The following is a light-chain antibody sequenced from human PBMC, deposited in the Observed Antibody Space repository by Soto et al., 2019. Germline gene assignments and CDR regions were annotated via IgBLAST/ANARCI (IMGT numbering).Light chain of an antibody. Sequence: QSALTQPASVSASPGQSITISCTGTSSDVGGYKFVSWYQHHPGKAPKLMIYEVSKRPSGVPDRFSGSKSGNTASLTISGLQAEDEADYYCCSYAGSYTFEVFGGGTKLTVL. J-gene: IGLJ3*02. V-gene: IGLV2-11*01. CDR1: SSDVGGYKF. CDR3: CSYAGSYTFEV. CDR2: EVS.